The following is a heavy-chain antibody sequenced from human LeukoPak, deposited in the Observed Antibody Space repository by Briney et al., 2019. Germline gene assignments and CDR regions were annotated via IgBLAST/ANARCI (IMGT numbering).Heavy chain of an antibody. J-gene: IGHJ3*02. Sequence: GGSLRLSCAASGFTFNTYGMHWVRQAPGKGLEWVAIIWYDGSNKYYADSVKGRFTISRDNFKNTLYPQMNSLRAEDTAVYYCALTYYYDSDGYYSPDKHAFDIWGQGTMVTVSS. CDR2: IWYDGSNK. CDR3: ALTYYYDSDGYYSPDKHAFDI. D-gene: IGHD3-22*01. V-gene: IGHV3-33*01. CDR1: GFTFNTYG.